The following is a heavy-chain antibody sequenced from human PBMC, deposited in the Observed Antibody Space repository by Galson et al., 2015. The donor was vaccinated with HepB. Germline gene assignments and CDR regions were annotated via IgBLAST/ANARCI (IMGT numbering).Heavy chain of an antibody. CDR2: ISSSSSYI. D-gene: IGHD6-19*01. J-gene: IGHJ4*02. V-gene: IGHV3-21*01. Sequence: SLRLSCAASGFTLSSYSMNWVRQAPGKGLEWVSSISSSSSYIYYADSVKGRFTISRDNAKNSLYLQMNSLRAEDTAVYYCARGHNRIAVAGTDFDYWGQGTLVTVSS. CDR1: GFTLSSYS. CDR3: ARGHNRIAVAGTDFDY.